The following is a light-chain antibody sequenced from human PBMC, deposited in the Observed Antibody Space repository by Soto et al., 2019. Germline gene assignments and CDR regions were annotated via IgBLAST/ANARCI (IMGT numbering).Light chain of an antibody. Sequence: EIVLTQSPGTLSLSPGERATLSCMASQTLTTRFLAWYQQKPGQAPRLLIYGASSRATGIPDRFSGSGSGTKYTLPISRLEPEDFAVYSCQQYADLPYTFGQGTTLEIK. J-gene: IGKJ2*01. CDR2: GAS. V-gene: IGKV3-20*01. CDR1: QTLTTRF. CDR3: QQYADLPYT.